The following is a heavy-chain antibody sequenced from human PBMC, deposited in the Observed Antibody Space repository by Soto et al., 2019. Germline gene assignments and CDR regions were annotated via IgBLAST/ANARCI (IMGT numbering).Heavy chain of an antibody. CDR1: ARALKDKGIA. CDR3: ARAHSSSWSVELDY. V-gene: IGHV2-70*11. J-gene: IGHJ4*02. Sequence: GPAPRTPERDRTRTSSLSARALKDKGIAGSWLGRPPGKALEWLARIDWDEDEYYSTSLKTRLTIFKDPSKNQVVLTMTNMDPVDTGTYYCARAHSSSWSVELDYWGQGTQVTVSS. CDR2: IDWDEDE. D-gene: IGHD6-13*01.